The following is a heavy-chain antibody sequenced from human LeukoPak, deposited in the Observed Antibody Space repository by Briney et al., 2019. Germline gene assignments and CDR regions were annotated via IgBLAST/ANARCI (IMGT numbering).Heavy chain of an antibody. CDR2: IRGTGSPE. CDR3: AREWAVAADY. Sequence: GGSLRLSCAASGFTFSSYSLNWVRQAPGKGLEWISYIRGTGSPEDYADSVKGRFTVSRDNAKNSLYLQMNSLRAEDTAVYYCAREWAVAADYWGQGTLVTVSS. CDR1: GFTFSSYS. J-gene: IGHJ4*02. V-gene: IGHV3-48*04. D-gene: IGHD6-19*01.